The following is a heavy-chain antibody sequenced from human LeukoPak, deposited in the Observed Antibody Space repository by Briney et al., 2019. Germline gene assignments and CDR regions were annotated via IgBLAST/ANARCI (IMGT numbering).Heavy chain of an antibody. J-gene: IGHJ3*02. Sequence: ASVKVSCKASGYTFTGYYMHWERQAPGQGLEWMGRINPNSGGTNYAQKFQGRVTMTRDTSISTAYMELSRLRSDDTAVYYCARYSSGWYTGAFDIWGQGTMVTVSS. V-gene: IGHV1-2*06. CDR2: INPNSGGT. CDR1: GYTFTGYY. CDR3: ARYSSGWYTGAFDI. D-gene: IGHD6-19*01.